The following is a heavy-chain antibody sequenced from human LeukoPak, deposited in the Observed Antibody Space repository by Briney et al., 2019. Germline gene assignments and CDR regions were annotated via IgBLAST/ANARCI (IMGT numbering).Heavy chain of an antibody. D-gene: IGHD5-18*01. Sequence: GGSLRLSCAASGFTFSSYSMNCVRQAPGKGLEWVSSISSSSSYIYYADSVKGRFTISRDNAKNSLYLQMNSLRAEDTAVYYCARDTAPGAFDIWGQGTMVTVSS. CDR3: ARDTAPGAFDI. V-gene: IGHV3-21*01. J-gene: IGHJ3*02. CDR2: ISSSSSYI. CDR1: GFTFSSYS.